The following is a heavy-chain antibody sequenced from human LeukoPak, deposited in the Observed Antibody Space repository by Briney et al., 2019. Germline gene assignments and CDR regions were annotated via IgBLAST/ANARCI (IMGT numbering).Heavy chain of an antibody. CDR2: IYHSGGT. D-gene: IGHD2-2*01. CDR1: GDSISAYNW. CDR3: AREYCTSTTCSDAFEI. J-gene: IGHJ3*02. V-gene: IGHV4-4*02. Sequence: SETLSLTCAVSGDSISAYNWWWSWVRQPPGKGLEWIGEIYHSGGTNYNPSLKSRVTISVDKSKNQLSLDLNSVTAADTAVYYYAREYCTSTTCSDAFEIWGQGTMVTVS.